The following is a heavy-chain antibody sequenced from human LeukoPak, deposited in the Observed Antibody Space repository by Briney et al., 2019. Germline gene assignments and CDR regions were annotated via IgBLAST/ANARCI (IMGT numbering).Heavy chain of an antibody. CDR2: IIPIFGTA. CDR1: GGTFSSYA. D-gene: IGHD3-3*01. V-gene: IGHV1-69*13. Sequence: SVKVSCKASGGTFSSYAISWVRQAPGQGLEWMGGIIPIFGTANYAQKFQGRVTITADESTSTAYMELSSLRSEDTAVYYCARIEDFWSGRELGYWGQGTLVTVSS. J-gene: IGHJ4*02. CDR3: ARIEDFWSGRELGY.